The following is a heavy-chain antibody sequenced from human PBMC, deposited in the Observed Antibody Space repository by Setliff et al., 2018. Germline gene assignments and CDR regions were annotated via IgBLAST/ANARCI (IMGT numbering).Heavy chain of an antibody. CDR1: GFTFRDYS. D-gene: IGHD6-25*01. V-gene: IGHV3-23*01. Sequence: GGSLRLSCATSGFTFRDYSLTWVRQAPGKGLEWVSGLNDVGHNTYYADSVKGRFTISRDNSKNTLYLQMNSLRAEDAAVYYCAKHVLSSGWPNDAFDIWGQGTMVTVSS. CDR2: LNDVGHNT. J-gene: IGHJ3*02. CDR3: AKHVLSSGWPNDAFDI.